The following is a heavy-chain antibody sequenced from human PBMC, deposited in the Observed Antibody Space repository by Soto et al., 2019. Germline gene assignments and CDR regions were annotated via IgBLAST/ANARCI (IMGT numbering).Heavy chain of an antibody. Sequence: SETLSLTCAVYGGSFSGYYWSWIRQPPGKGLEWIGEINHSGSTNYNPSLKSRVTISVDTSKNQFSLKLSSVTAADTAVYYCARGWGYSYGHYYYYYGMDVWGQGTTVTVS. CDR2: INHSGST. J-gene: IGHJ6*02. CDR1: GGSFSGYY. CDR3: ARGWGYSYGHYYYYYGMDV. V-gene: IGHV4-34*01. D-gene: IGHD5-18*01.